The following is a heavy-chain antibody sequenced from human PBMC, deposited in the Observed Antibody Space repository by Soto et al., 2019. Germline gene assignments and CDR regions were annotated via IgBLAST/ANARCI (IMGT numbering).Heavy chain of an antibody. D-gene: IGHD3-16*01. V-gene: IGHV3-30-3*01. CDR1: GFTFSSYA. J-gene: IGHJ6*02. Sequence: GGSLRLSCAASGFTFSSYAMHWVRQAPGKGLEWVAVISYDGSNKYYADSVKGRFTISRDNSKNTLYLQMNSLRAEDTAVYYCASPKKIKSYYYYGMDVWGQGTTVTVSS. CDR3: ASPKKIKSYYYYGMDV. CDR2: ISYDGSNK.